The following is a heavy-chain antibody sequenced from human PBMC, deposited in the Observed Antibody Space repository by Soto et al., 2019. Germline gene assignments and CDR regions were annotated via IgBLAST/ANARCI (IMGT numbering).Heavy chain of an antibody. Sequence: QVQLVQSGAEVKKPGSSVKVSCKASGGTFSSYAISWVRQAPGQGLEWMGGIIPIFGTANYAQKFQGRVTIXXDXSXXTAYMELSSLRSEDTAVYYCARDRGSGWPIDAFDIWGQGTMVTVSS. CDR3: ARDRGSGWPIDAFDI. J-gene: IGHJ3*02. CDR2: IIPIFGTA. CDR1: GGTFSSYA. D-gene: IGHD6-19*01. V-gene: IGHV1-69*12.